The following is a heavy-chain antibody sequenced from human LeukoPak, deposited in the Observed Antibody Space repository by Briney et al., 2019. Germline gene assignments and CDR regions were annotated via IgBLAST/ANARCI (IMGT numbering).Heavy chain of an antibody. J-gene: IGHJ6*03. Sequence: GSLRLSCAASGFTFSSYGMHWVRQAPGKGLEWVGSFYYSGSTYYNPSLKSRVTISVDTSENHFSLKLNSVPAADRAVYSCARYAVGLDYYIDVWGKGTTVTISS. CDR3: ARYAVGLDYYIDV. CDR2: FYYSGST. CDR1: GFTFSSYG. D-gene: IGHD3-16*01. V-gene: IGHV4-39*02.